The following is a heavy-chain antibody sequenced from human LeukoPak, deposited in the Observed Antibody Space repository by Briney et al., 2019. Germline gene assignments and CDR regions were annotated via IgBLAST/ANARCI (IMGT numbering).Heavy chain of an antibody. V-gene: IGHV3-23*01. CDR2: ISGGGGST. CDR1: RFTFNNYA. J-gene: IGHJ4*02. CDR3: AKDSVPYYYGSGSYPDY. D-gene: IGHD3-10*01. Sequence: GGSLRLSCAVSRFTFNNYAMSWVRQAPGKGLEWVSGISGGGGSTYYADSVKGRFTISRDNSKNTLYLQMNSLTDEDTAVYYCAKDSVPYYYGSGSYPDYWGQGTLVTVSS.